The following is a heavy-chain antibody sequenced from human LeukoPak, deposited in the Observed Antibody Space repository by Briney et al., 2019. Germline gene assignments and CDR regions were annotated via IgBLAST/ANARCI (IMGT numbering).Heavy chain of an antibody. Sequence: GGSPRLSCATSEFTFDDYAMHWVRHTPGKGLEWISGISWNSDIIGYADSVKGRFIISRDNAKNSLYLQMNGLRAEDTALYYCAKDKGEEPIAVAGLDYWGQGTLVTVSS. D-gene: IGHD6-19*01. V-gene: IGHV3-9*01. CDR1: EFTFDDYA. J-gene: IGHJ4*02. CDR3: AKDKGEEPIAVAGLDY. CDR2: ISWNSDII.